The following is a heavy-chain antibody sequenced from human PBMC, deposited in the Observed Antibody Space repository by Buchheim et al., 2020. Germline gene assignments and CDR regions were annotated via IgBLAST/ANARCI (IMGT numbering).Heavy chain of an antibody. D-gene: IGHD4-17*01. Sequence: QLQLQESGPGLVKPSETLSLTCTVSGGSISSSSYYWGWIRQPPWKGLEWIGSIYYSGSTYYNPSLKSRVTISVATSTNQFSLKLSSVTAADTAAYYCMISDYGDYVGLTKEIWGQGTL. CDR2: IYYSGST. CDR1: GGSISSSSYY. V-gene: IGHV4-39*07. J-gene: IGHJ4*02. CDR3: MISDYGDYVGLTKEI.